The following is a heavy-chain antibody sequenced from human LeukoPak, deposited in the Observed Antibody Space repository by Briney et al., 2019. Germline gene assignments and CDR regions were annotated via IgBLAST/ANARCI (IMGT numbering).Heavy chain of an antibody. D-gene: IGHD2-2*01. J-gene: IGHJ6*02. V-gene: IGHV3-21*01. Sequence: PGGYLRLSCAASGFTFSSYSMNWVRQAPGKGLEWVSSISSSSSYIYYADSVKGRFTISRDNAKNSLYLQMNSLRAEDTAVYYCARAPAAILYYYYGMDAWGQGTTVTVSS. CDR1: GFTFSSYS. CDR2: ISSSSSYI. CDR3: ARAPAAILYYYYGMDA.